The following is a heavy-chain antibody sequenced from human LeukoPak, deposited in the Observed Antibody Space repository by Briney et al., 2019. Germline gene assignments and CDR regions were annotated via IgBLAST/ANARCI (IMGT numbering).Heavy chain of an antibody. CDR1: GFTFGDYA. CDR2: SGSGGGT. Sequence: GGSLRLSCTASGFTFGDYAMTWVRQAPGKGLEWVSTSGSGGGTYFADSVKGRFTISRDNSRNTLYLQMNNLRAEDTAVYYCAKDSRHLSSTRGGLKESRGGFSDYWGQGTLVTVSS. V-gene: IGHV3-23*01. CDR3: AKDSRHLSSTRGGLKESRGGFSDY. D-gene: IGHD6-13*01. J-gene: IGHJ4*02.